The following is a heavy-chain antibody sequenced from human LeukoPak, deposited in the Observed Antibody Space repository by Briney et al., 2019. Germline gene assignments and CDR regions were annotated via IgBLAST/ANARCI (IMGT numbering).Heavy chain of an antibody. CDR1: GFTFSSYG. J-gene: IGHJ6*02. V-gene: IGHV3-21*01. CDR2: ISSSSSYI. Sequence: PGRSLRLSCAASGFTFSSYGMHWVRQAPGKGLEWVSSISSSSSYIYYADSVKGRFTISRDNAKNSLCLQMNSLRAEDTAVYYCARDPPGSGSYYYYGMDVWGQGTTVTVSS. D-gene: IGHD3-10*01. CDR3: ARDPPGSGSYYYYGMDV.